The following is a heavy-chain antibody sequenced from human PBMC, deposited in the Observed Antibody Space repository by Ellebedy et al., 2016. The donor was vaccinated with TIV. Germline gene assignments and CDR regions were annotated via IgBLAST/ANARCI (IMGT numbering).Heavy chain of an antibody. J-gene: IGHJ4*02. CDR1: GFTLSNYF. V-gene: IGHV3-53*01. D-gene: IGHD7-27*01. CDR3: AGWAGDDNS. Sequence: GESLKISCAASGFTLSNYFMTWVRQAPGKGLEWVSVIYSSGYTYYAASVKGRFTISRDNAKNSLYLQMNSLRVEDTAIYYCAGWAGDDNSWGQGTLVTVSS. CDR2: IYSSGYT.